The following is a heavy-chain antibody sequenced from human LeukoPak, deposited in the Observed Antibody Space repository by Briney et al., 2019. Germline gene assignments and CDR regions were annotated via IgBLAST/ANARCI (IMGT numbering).Heavy chain of an antibody. CDR3: ARIGRPAAFDI. Sequence: KTGGSLRLSCAASGFTFSDYYMSWIRQAPGKGLEWVSYITSSGSTIYYADSMKGRFTISRDNAKHSLFLQLDSLRAEGTAVYYCARIGRPAAFDIWGQGTLVIVSS. CDR1: GFTFSDYY. J-gene: IGHJ3*02. V-gene: IGHV3-11*01. D-gene: IGHD6-6*01. CDR2: ITSSGSTI.